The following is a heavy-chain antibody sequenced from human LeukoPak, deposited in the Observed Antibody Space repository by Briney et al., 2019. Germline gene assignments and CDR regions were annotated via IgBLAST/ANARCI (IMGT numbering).Heavy chain of an antibody. CDR1: GYSFTNDW. D-gene: IGHD5-12*01. CDR3: ARRELGGYDPFDY. J-gene: IGHJ4*02. CDR2: IYPGDSDT. V-gene: IGHV5-51*01. Sequence: GESLKISCKGSGYSFTNDWIGWVRQMPGKGLELMAMIYPGDSDTRYNPSFQGQVTISADKSISTAYLQWSSLKASDTAMYYCARRELGGYDPFDYWGQGTLVTVSS.